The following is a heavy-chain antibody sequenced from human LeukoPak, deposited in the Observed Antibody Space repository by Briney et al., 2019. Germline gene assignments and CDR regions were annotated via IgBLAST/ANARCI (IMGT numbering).Heavy chain of an antibody. CDR2: IYHTGST. J-gene: IGHJ4*02. CDR1: GGSIRASNW. Sequence: SETLSLTCTVSGGSIRASNWWSWLRQPPGKGQEWIGEIYHTGSTNYNPSVKSRVTMSVAKSKNQFSLKMTFLTTANTALYFCASQLYDYVWGSYRPPRPFDHWGQGILVTVSS. V-gene: IGHV4-4*02. CDR3: ASQLYDYVWGSYRPPRPFDH. D-gene: IGHD3-16*02.